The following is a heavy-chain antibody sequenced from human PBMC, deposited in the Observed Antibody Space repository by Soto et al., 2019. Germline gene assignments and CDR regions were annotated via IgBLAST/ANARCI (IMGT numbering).Heavy chain of an antibody. CDR1: GGSISSYY. D-gene: IGHD2-21*02. CDR3: ARDLLGYCGVDCYPLDF. CDR2: IYSSGST. J-gene: IGHJ6*02. Sequence: SETLSLTCTVSGGSISSYYWSWIRQPPGKGLEWIGYIYSSGSTNYNPSLKSRVTISVDTSKNQFSLKLSSVTAADTAVYYCARDLLGYCGVDCYPLDFWGQGTTVTVSS. V-gene: IGHV4-59*01.